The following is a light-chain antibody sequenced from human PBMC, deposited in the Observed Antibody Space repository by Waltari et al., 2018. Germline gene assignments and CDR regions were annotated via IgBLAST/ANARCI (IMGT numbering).Light chain of an antibody. CDR2: GAS. CDR3: QQYGDSPRT. J-gene: IGKJ1*01. V-gene: IGKV3-20*01. Sequence: EIVLTQSPGTLSLSPGERATLSCRASPSVSSRYLAWYQQKPGQAPRLLIYGASSRATGIPVRFSGSGSGTDFTLAISRLEPEDFAVYYCQQYGDSPRTFGQGTKVEIK. CDR1: PSVSSRY.